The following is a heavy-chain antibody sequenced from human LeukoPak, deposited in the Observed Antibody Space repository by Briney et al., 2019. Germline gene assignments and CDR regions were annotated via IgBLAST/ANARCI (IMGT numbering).Heavy chain of an antibody. CDR2: ISYDGSNK. CDR3: ARANGDFWRSYFDY. V-gene: IGHV3-30-3*01. J-gene: IGHJ4*02. CDR1: GFTFSSYA. Sequence: PGGSLRLSCAASGFTFSSYAMHWVRQAPGKGLEWVAVISYDGSNKYYADSVKGRFTISRDNSKNTLYLQMNSLRAEDTAVYYCARANGDFWRSYFDYWGQGTLVTVSS. D-gene: IGHD7-27*01.